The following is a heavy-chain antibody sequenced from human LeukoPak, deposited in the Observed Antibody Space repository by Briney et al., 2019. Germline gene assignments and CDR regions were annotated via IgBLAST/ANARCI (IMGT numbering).Heavy chain of an antibody. CDR1: GGSISSGDYY. CDR3: ARLTTSFRAFHI. CDR2: IYYSGST. V-gene: IGHV4-30-4*01. Sequence: SETLSLTCTVSGGSISSGDYYWSWIRQPPGKGLEWIGYIYYSGSTYYNPSLKSRVTISVDTSKNQFSLMLSSATAADTAVYYCARLTTSFRAFHIWGQGTLVTVSS. J-gene: IGHJ4*02. D-gene: IGHD1-1*01.